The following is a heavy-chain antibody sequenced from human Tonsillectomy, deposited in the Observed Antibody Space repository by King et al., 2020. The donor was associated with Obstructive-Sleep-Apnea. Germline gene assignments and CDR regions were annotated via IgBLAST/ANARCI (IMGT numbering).Heavy chain of an antibody. CDR1: GFAFSSYG. J-gene: IGHJ6*02. CDR2: IRYDGGNK. V-gene: IGHV3-30*02. D-gene: IGHD3-3*01. Sequence: VQLVESGGGVVQPGRSLRLSCAASGFAFSSYGIHWVRQAPGKGLVWVAFIRYDGGNKYYADSVKGRFTISRDNSKSTLYLQMDSLRPEDTAVYYCATLPNYDFWRAYSSGGRVDYGMDVGGQGTTVTVSS. CDR3: ATLPNYDFWRAYSSGGRVDYGMDV.